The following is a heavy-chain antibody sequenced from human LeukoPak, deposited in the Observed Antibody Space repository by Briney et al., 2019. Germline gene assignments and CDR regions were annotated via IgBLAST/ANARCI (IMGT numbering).Heavy chain of an antibody. Sequence: PGGSLRLSCAASGFTFSNYIMNWVRQAPGKGLEWVSGIRVGGEIYYADSVKGRFTISRDNSESTLYLQMSGLRAEDTAVYHCAKGTGDTGYYFDYWGQGTLATVSS. V-gene: IGHV3-23*01. CDR3: AKGTGDTGYYFDY. CDR2: IRVGGEI. D-gene: IGHD1-1*01. J-gene: IGHJ4*02. CDR1: GFTFSNYI.